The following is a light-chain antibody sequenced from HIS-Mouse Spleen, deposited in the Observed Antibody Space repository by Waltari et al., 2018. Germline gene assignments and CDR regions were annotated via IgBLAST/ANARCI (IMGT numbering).Light chain of an antibody. CDR2: EVS. V-gene: IGLV2-14*01. J-gene: IGLJ3*02. Sequence: QSALTQPASVSGSPGQSITISCTGTSSDVGGYHYVSWYQQHPGKAPKLIINEVSNRPSVVSNRFSGSKSGNTASLTISGLQAEDEADYYCSSYTSSSTRVFGGGTKLTVL. CDR1: SSDVGGYHY. CDR3: SSYTSSSTRV.